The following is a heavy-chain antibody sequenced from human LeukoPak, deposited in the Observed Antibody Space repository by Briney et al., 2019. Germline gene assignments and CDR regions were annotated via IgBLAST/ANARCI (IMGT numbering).Heavy chain of an antibody. V-gene: IGHV3-7*03. J-gene: IGHJ4*02. CDR3: ARESSYSRDY. Sequence: GGSLRLSCAASGFTLSSYWMRWVRQVPGKGLEWVANIKPDGSEKHHVDSVEGRFTISRDNAKNSLYLQMNSLRAEDTAVYYCARESSYSRDYWGEGTLVTVSS. D-gene: IGHD1-26*01. CDR2: IKPDGSEK. CDR1: GFTLSSYW.